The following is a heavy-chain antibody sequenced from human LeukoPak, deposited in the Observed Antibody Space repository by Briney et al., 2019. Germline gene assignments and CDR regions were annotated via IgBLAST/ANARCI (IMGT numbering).Heavy chain of an antibody. CDR1: GFTFSSSN. CDR3: ARGGGRSYSDAFDI. Sequence: GGSLRLSCAASGFTFSSSNMHWVRKAPGKGLEWVSFISGTSTAIIYADSVKGRFTISRDIGRKSPYLQMNSLSDEDTAVYYCARGGGRSYSDAFDIWGQGTVVTVSS. V-gene: IGHV3-48*02. CDR2: ISGTSTAI. D-gene: IGHD1-26*01. J-gene: IGHJ3*02.